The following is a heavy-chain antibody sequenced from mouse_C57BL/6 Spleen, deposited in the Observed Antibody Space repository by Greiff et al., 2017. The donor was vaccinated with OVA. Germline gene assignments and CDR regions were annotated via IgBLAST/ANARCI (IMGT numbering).Heavy chain of an antibody. CDR3: AKNAMGYAMDY. D-gene: IGHD2-3*01. CDR2: IWRGGST. Sequence: VKLMESGPGLVQPSQSLSITCTVSGFSLISYGVHWVRQSPGKGLEWLGVIWRGGSTDYNAAFMSRLSITKDNSKSQVFFKMNSLQADDTAIYYCAKNAMGYAMDYWGQGTSVTVSS. J-gene: IGHJ4*01. V-gene: IGHV2-5*01. CDR1: GFSLISYG.